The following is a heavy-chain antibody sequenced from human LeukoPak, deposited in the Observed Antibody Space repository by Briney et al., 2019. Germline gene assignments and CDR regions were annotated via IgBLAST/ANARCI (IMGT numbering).Heavy chain of an antibody. CDR2: VYIGGPT. V-gene: IGHV3-53*01. D-gene: IGHD3-16*01. CDR1: GFSASDNY. J-gene: IGHJ5*02. CDR3: ARSIYPYVWGSYDH. Sequence: GGSLRLSCAASGFSASDNYMSWVRQAPGKGLEWVSIVYIGGPTYYADSVKGRFTISRDNSKNTLYLQMHSLRDEDTAVYYCARSIYPYVWGSYDHWGQGTLVTVSS.